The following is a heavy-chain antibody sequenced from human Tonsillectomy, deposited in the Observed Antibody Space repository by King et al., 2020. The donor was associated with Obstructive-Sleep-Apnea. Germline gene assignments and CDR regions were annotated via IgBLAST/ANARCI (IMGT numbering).Heavy chain of an antibody. J-gene: IGHJ6*02. CDR3: ARVGYYGSGSYYREADYYYYGMDV. CDR1: GFTFSSYW. CDR2: INIDGSGT. Sequence: QLVQSGGGLVQPGGSLRLSCAASGFTFSSYWMHWVRQAPGKGLVWVSRINIDGSGTSYADSVKGRFTISRDNAKNTLYLQMNSLRAEDTAVYYCARVGYYGSGSYYREADYYYYGMDVWGQGTTVTVSS. D-gene: IGHD3-10*01. V-gene: IGHV3-74*02.